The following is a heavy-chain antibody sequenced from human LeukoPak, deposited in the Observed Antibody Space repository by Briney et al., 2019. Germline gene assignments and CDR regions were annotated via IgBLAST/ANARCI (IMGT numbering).Heavy chain of an antibody. Sequence: GGSLRLSCVASGFTFSSYSMAWVRQAPGKGLEWVSVINDRGGYTVYADSVKGRLTISRENFENTLYLQMNSLRAEDTAVYYCAREGDRGIEVADYFDHWGQGTLVTVSS. J-gene: IGHJ4*02. D-gene: IGHD6-19*01. CDR3: AREGDRGIEVADYFDH. CDR2: INDRGGYT. V-gene: IGHV3-23*01. CDR1: GFTFSSYS.